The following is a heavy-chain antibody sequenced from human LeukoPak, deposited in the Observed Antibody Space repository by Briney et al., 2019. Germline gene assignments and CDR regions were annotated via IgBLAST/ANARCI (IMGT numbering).Heavy chain of an antibody. D-gene: IGHD3-16*01. Sequence: SVRVSCRASGGTFRSYGISWVRHAPGQGLEWMGGIIPFFGTANYAQKFQGRVTITADESTSTAYIEPRRLRSEDTAVYYCARVYDGYYYYYMDVWGKGTTVTVSS. V-gene: IGHV1-69*01. CDR3: ARVYDGYYYYYMDV. CDR2: IIPFFGTA. J-gene: IGHJ6*03. CDR1: GGTFRSYG.